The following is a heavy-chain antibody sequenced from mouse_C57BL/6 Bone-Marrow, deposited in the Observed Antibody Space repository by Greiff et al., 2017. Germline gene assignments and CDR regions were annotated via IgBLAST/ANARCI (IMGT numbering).Heavy chain of an antibody. V-gene: IGHV14-4*01. Sequence: VQLQQSGAELVRPGASVKLSCTASGFNIKDDYMHWVKQRPEQGLEWIGWIDPENGDTEYASKFQGKAPITADTSSNTAYLQLSSLTSEDTAVYYCTPITTVVVDYWGQGTTLTVSS. CDR2: IDPENGDT. CDR3: TPITTVVVDY. D-gene: IGHD1-1*01. CDR1: GFNIKDDY. J-gene: IGHJ2*01.